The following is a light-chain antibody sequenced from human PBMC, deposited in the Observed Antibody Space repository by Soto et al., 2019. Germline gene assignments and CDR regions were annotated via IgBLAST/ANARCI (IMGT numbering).Light chain of an antibody. Sequence: EVVWTQSPGTLSLSPGERPTLSCRASQSVSSSYLAWYQQKPGQSPRLLIYGASNRATGIPDRLSGSGSGTDFTLTISRMEPEDSAVYYCQQYGSSGTFGQGTKVDIK. CDR2: GAS. CDR3: QQYGSSGT. J-gene: IGKJ1*01. V-gene: IGKV3-20*01. CDR1: QSVSSSY.